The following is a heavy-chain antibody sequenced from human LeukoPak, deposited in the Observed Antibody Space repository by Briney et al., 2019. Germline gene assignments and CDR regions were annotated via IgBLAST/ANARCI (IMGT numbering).Heavy chain of an antibody. Sequence: SETLSLTCSVSGASMSSNYWTWIRQPPGMGLEWIGDIYNSGTTNSNPSLKSRVTMSVDTTNNQFFLRLGSVSAAATAVYFCARVQKNWAVEVATNGSFDYWGQGTLVTVSS. CDR2: IYNSGTT. CDR1: GASMSSNY. CDR3: ARVQKNWAVEVATNGSFDY. D-gene: IGHD5-12*01. V-gene: IGHV4-4*09. J-gene: IGHJ4*02.